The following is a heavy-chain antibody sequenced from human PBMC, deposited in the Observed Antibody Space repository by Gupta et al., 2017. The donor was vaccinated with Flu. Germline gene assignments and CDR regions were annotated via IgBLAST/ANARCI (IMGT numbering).Heavy chain of an antibody. CDR3: AKGVPDGDTTSCYHNWFDP. J-gene: IGHJ5*02. V-gene: IGHV3-23*04. CDR1: GFPLNTYA. D-gene: IGHD2-2*01. CDR2: IRGTSGST. Sequence: EVQLEESGGGLVQPGGSLRLSCAASGFPLNTYAMNWVRQAPGRGLEWLSSIRGTSGSTYYADSVKGRFTISRDKSKNTLYLQMDSLRAEDTAVYYCAKGVPDGDTTSCYHNWFDPWGQGTLVTVSS.